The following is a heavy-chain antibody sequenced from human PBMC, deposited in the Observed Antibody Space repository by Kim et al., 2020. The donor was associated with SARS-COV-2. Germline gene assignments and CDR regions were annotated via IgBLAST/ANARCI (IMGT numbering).Heavy chain of an antibody. CDR1: GGSFSGYY. Sequence: SETLSLTCAVYGGSFSGYYWSWIRQPPGKGLEWIGEINHSGSTNYNPSLKSRVTISVDTSKNQFSLKLSSVTAADTALYFCASEISSTVTTDYWGQGILVPVSS. J-gene: IGHJ4*02. V-gene: IGHV4-34*01. CDR3: ASEISSTVTTDY. CDR2: INHSGST. D-gene: IGHD3-16*02.